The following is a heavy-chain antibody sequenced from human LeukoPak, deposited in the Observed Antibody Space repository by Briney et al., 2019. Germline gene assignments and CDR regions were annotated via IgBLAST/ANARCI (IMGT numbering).Heavy chain of an antibody. D-gene: IGHD2-2*01. CDR3: ARDIVVVPADHYYYGMDV. CDR2: IIPIFGTA. J-gene: IGHJ6*02. Sequence: SVKVSCKASGGTSSSYAISWVRQAPGQGLEWMGGIIPIFGTANYAQKFQGRVTITADESTSTAYMELSSLRSEDTAVYYCARDIVVVPADHYYYGMDVWGQGTTVTVSS. V-gene: IGHV1-69*13. CDR1: GGTSSSYA.